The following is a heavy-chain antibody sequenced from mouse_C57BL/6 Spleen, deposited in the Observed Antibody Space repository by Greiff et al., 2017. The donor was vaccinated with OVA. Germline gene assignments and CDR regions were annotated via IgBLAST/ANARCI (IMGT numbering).Heavy chain of an antibody. D-gene: IGHD1-1*01. CDR3: ARRYYGSREPPYFDY. CDR2: IYPGDGDT. Sequence: QVQLKQSGAELVKPGASVKISCKASGYAFSSYWMNWVKQRPGRGLEWIGQIYPGDGDTNYNGKFKGKATLTADKSSSTAYMQLSSLTSEDSAVYFGARRYYGSREPPYFDYWGQGTTRTVSS. CDR1: GYAFSSYW. J-gene: IGHJ2*01. V-gene: IGHV1-80*01.